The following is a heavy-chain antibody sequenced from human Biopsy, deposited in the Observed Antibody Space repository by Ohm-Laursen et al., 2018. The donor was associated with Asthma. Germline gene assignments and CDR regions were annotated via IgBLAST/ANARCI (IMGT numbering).Heavy chain of an antibody. Sequence: SLRLSCAAPGFTFSSYGMHWVRQAPGKGLEWVAVIWYDGSNKYYADSVKGRFTISRDNSKSTLYLQMNSLRAEDTAVYYCAKERYYDFWSGYPIWGQGTMVTVSS. D-gene: IGHD3-3*01. J-gene: IGHJ3*02. V-gene: IGHV3-33*06. CDR1: GFTFSSYG. CDR2: IWYDGSNK. CDR3: AKERYYDFWSGYPI.